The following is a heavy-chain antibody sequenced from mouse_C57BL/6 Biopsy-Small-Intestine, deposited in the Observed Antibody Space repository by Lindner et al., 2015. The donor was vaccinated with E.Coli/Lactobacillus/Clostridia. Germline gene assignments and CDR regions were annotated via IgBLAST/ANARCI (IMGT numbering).Heavy chain of an antibody. J-gene: IGHJ1*01. CDR3: AKEDESRTYGMDV. CDR1: GYTFSDYY. V-gene: IGHV1-84*02. D-gene: IGHD1-1*01. CDR2: INPHSGVT. Sequence: SVKVSCKASGYTFSDYYINWVRQAPGQGLEWMGWINPHSGVTKFAQKFQGRVTMTRDTSITTAYMELSSVRSDYTTVYYCAKEDESRTYGMDVWGQGTTVTVSS.